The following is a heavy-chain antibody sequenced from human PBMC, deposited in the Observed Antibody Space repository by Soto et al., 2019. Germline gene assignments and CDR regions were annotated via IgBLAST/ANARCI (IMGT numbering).Heavy chain of an antibody. Sequence: ASVKVSCKASGYTFTSYAMHWVRQAPGQRLEWMGWINAGNGNTKYSQKFQGRVTITRDTSASTAYMELSSLRSEDTAVYYFARDLEMVTIVVVPAASVGYWGQGTLVTVSS. D-gene: IGHD2-2*01. CDR3: ARDLEMVTIVVVPAASVGY. V-gene: IGHV1-3*01. CDR2: INAGNGNT. J-gene: IGHJ4*02. CDR1: GYTFTSYA.